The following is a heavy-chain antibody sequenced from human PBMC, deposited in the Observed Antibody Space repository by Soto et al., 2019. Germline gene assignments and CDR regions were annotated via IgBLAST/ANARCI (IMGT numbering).Heavy chain of an antibody. V-gene: IGHV3-74*01. CDR3: ARGGYGMDV. J-gene: IGHJ6*02. CDR2: INSGGTST. CDR1: GFTFSSYW. Sequence: VQLVESGGGLVQPGGSLRLSCAASGFTFSSYWVHWVRQAPGKGLVWVSRINSGGTSTYYADSVKGRFTISRDNAKNTLYLQMNSLRAEDTATYYCARGGYGMDVWGQGTTVTVSS.